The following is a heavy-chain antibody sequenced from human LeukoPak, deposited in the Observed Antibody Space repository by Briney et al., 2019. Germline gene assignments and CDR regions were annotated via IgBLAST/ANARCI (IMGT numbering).Heavy chain of an antibody. D-gene: IGHD1-7*01. CDR1: GYSFSSYY. Sequence: GASVKVSCKASGYSFSSYYIHWVRQAPGQGLEWMGIINPSGGSTSYAQKFQGRVTMTRDMSTSTVYMELSSLRSEDTAVYYCARIWNYQIYGPFDPWGQGTLVTVSS. V-gene: IGHV1-46*01. CDR2: INPSGGST. CDR3: ARIWNYQIYGPFDP. J-gene: IGHJ5*02.